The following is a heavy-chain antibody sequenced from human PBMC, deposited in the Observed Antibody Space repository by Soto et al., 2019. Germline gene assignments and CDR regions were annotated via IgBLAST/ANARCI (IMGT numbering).Heavy chain of an antibody. Sequence: VQLLESGGGLVQPGGSLRLSCAASGFTFSGSAMTWVRQAPGKRLEYVSSITSSGSEVFHAASVKGRFTMSRDNSKNMLYLQMNSLRAEDTAVYYCAKEGYDSGWYWDSWGQGALVTVSS. CDR1: GFTFSGSA. V-gene: IGHV3-23*01. J-gene: IGHJ4*02. D-gene: IGHD6-19*01. CDR2: ITSSGSEV. CDR3: AKEGYDSGWYWDS.